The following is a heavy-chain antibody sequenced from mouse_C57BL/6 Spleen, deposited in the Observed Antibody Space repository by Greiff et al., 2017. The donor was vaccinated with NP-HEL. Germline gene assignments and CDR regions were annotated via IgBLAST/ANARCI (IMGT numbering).Heavy chain of an antibody. CDR2: IHPNSGST. Sequence: QVHVKQSGAELVKPGASVKLSCKASGYTFTSYWMHWVKQRPGQGLEWIGMIHPNSGSTNYNEKFKSKATLTVDKSSSTAYMQLSSLTSEDSAVYYCATGTCFDYWGQGTTLTVSS. V-gene: IGHV1-64*01. D-gene: IGHD4-1*01. J-gene: IGHJ2*01. CDR3: ATGTCFDY. CDR1: GYTFTSYW.